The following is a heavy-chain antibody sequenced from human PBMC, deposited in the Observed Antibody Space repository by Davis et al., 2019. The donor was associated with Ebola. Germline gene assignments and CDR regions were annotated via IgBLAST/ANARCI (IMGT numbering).Heavy chain of an antibody. D-gene: IGHD3-3*01. Sequence: GESLKISCATSGFPFSNYAMHWVRQTPDKGLEWVAVASHDGTTTFYADSVKGRFTISRDNSENTLYLQMSSLTVDDTAVYYCVRAVFHEVLDYWGQGTPVTVSS. V-gene: IGHV3-30*04. J-gene: IGHJ4*02. CDR2: ASHDGTTT. CDR3: VRAVFHEVLDY. CDR1: GFPFSNYA.